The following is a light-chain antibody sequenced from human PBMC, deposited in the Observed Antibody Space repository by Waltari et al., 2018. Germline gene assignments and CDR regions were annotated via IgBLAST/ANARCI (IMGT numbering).Light chain of an antibody. CDR2: GAS. CDR3: QQYNTWPPQDT. CDR1: QSVSSN. J-gene: IGKJ2*01. V-gene: IGKV3-15*01. Sequence: EIVVTQSPATLSVSPGERATLSCRASQSVSSNVACSQQKPGQAPRLLIYGASTRATGSPARFIGSASGTEFTLTISSRQSEDFAIYYCQQYNTWPPQDTFGQGTKGEIK.